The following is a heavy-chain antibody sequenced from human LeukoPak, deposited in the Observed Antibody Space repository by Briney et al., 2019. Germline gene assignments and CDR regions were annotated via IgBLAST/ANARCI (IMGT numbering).Heavy chain of an antibody. J-gene: IGHJ5*02. CDR1: GGSISSYY. Sequence: SETLSLTCTVSGGSISSYYWSWIRQPAGKGLEWIGRIYTSGSTNYNPSLKSRVTMSVDTSKNQFSLKLSSVTAADTAVYYCARDGGRYFDWLLSRGGNWLDPWGQGTLVTVSS. CDR2: IYTSGST. D-gene: IGHD3-9*01. V-gene: IGHV4-4*07. CDR3: ARDGGRYFDWLLSRGGNWLDP.